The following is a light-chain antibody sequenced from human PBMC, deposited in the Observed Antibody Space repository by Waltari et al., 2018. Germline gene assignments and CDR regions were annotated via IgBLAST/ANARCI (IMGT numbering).Light chain of an antibody. V-gene: IGKV3-11*01. CDR2: DAS. J-gene: IGKJ3*01. CDR3: QQRSNWPGT. CDR1: HSVGSH. Sequence: ENVLTQSPATLSLSPGERATLSCRASHSVGSHLAWYQQKPGQAPRLLIYDASNRATGIPARFSGSGSETDFTLTISGVEPEDFAVYDCQQRSNWPGTFGPGTKVDIK.